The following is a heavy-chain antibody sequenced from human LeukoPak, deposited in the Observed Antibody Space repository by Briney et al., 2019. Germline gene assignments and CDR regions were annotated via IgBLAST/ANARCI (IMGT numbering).Heavy chain of an antibody. CDR1: GYSFTSYW. J-gene: IGHJ6*04. D-gene: IGHD3-10*01. V-gene: IGHV5-10-1*01. CDR3: ARQTMVRGVYYYGMDV. CDR2: IDPSDSYT. Sequence: GESLGISCKGSGYSFTSYWISWVRQMPGKGLEWMGRIDPSDSYTNYSPSFQGHVTISADKSISTAYLQWSSLKASDTAMYYCARQTMVRGVYYYGMDVWGKGTTVAVSS.